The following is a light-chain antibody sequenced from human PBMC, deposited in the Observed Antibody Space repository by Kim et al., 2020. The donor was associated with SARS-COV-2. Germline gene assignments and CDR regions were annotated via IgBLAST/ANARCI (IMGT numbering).Light chain of an antibody. J-gene: IGLJ2*01. Sequence: APGQTARITGGGNNIGGKTVHWYQQRPGQAPVLVIRYDGDRPSGIPERFSGSNSGNTATLTISRVAAGDEADYYCQVWDSSSDQVLFGGGTQLTVL. V-gene: IGLV3-21*01. CDR1: NIGGKT. CDR3: QVWDSSSDQVL. CDR2: YDG.